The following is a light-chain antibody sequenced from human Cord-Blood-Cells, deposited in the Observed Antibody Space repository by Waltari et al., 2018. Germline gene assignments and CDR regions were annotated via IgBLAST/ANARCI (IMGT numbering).Light chain of an antibody. CDR2: EVS. V-gene: IGLV2-23*02. J-gene: IGLJ1*01. Sequence: QSALTQPASVSGSPGQSITISCTGTSSDVGSYNLVSWYQQHPGKAPKLMIYEVSKRPSGVSKRFSGSKSGNTASLTISGLQAEDEADYYGCSYAGSSSYVFGTGTKVTVL. CDR3: CSYAGSSSYV. CDR1: SSDVGSYNL.